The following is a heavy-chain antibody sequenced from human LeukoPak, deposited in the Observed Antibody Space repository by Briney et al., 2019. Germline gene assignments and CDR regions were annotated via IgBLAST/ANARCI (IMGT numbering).Heavy chain of an antibody. V-gene: IGHV3-23*01. Sequence: GGSLRLSCAVSGITLSNYGMSWVRQAPGKGLEWVAGISDSGGRTNYADSVRGRFAISRDNPRNTLYLQMNSLRAEDTAVYFCAKRGVVIRVILVGFHKEAYYFDSWGQGALVTVSS. J-gene: IGHJ4*02. CDR1: GITLSNYG. D-gene: IGHD3-22*01. CDR2: ISDSGGRT. CDR3: AKRGVVIRVILVGFHKEAYYFDS.